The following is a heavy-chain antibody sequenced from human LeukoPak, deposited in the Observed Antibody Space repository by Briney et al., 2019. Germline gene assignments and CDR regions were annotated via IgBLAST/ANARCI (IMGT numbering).Heavy chain of an antibody. V-gene: IGHV1-69*04. Sequence: SVKVSCKAPGGTFSSYAISWVRQAPGQGLEWMGRIIPIFGIANYAQKFQGRVTITADKSTSTAYMELSSLRSEDTAVYYCARDKATTMPGASDYWGQGTLVTVSS. CDR3: ARDKATTMPGASDY. CDR1: GGTFSSYA. J-gene: IGHJ4*02. D-gene: IGHD5-12*01. CDR2: IIPIFGIA.